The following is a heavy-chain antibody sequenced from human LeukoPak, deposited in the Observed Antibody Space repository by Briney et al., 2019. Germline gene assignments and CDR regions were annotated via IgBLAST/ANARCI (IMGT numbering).Heavy chain of an antibody. D-gene: IGHD6-19*01. CDR2: IYRGGST. CDR3: ARAQWRTYSYYYMDV. Sequence: GGSLRLSCAASGFTFSFNYMSWVRQAPGKGLEWISVIYRGGSTYYSDSVKALFTISRDDSKTPLYLQMTSLRAEDTAIYYCARAQWRTYSYYYMDVWGKGTTVTVSS. V-gene: IGHV3-53*01. J-gene: IGHJ6*03. CDR1: GFTFSFNY.